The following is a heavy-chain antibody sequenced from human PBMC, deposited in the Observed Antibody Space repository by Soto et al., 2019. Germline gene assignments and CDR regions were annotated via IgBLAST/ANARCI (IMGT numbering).Heavy chain of an antibody. J-gene: IGHJ4*02. CDR2: ISYRVDT. V-gene: IGHV4-30-4*01. CDR3: ARVAGVAYCGGDCYHFDY. D-gene: IGHD2-21*02. Sequence: SETLSLTCTVSGDSFSSDDYYWSWIRQPPGKGLEWIGYISYRVDTYYSPSLKSRVTMSIDTSKNQFSLNVSSVTAADTAVYYCARVAGVAYCGGDCYHFDYWGQGTLVTVSS. CDR1: GDSFSSDDYY.